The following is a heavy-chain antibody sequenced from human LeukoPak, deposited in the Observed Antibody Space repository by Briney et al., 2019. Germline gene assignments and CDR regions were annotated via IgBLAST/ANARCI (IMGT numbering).Heavy chain of an antibody. CDR1: GGSFSGYY. J-gene: IGHJ4*02. CDR2: INHSGST. CDR3: ARGWGIAAALDY. Sequence: SETLSLTCAVYGGSFSGYYWSWIRQPPGKGLEWIGEINHSGSTNYNPSLKSRVTISVDTSKNQFSLKLSSVTAADTAVYHCARGWGIAAALDYWGQGTLVTVSS. V-gene: IGHV4-34*01. D-gene: IGHD6-13*01.